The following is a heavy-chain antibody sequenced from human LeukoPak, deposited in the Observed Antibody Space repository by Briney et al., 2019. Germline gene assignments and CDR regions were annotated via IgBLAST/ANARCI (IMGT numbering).Heavy chain of an antibody. CDR3: GRALVATVIAD. CDR2: MSGSGSLI. J-gene: IGHJ1*01. V-gene: IGHV3-11*04. D-gene: IGHD5-12*01. CDR1: GFTFSDYY. Sequence: PGGSLRLSCAASGFTFSDYYMSWIRQAPGKGLEWVSYMSGSGSLIYYADSVKGRFTISRDNARNLLYLQMNSLRAEDTAVYYCGRALVATVIADWGQGALVTVSS.